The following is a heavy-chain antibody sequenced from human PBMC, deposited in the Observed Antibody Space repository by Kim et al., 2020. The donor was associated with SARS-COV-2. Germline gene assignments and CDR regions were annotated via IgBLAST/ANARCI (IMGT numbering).Heavy chain of an antibody. D-gene: IGHD2-15*01. CDR2: INSDGSST. Sequence: GGSLRLSCAASGFTFSSYWMHWVRQAPGKGLVWVSRINSDGSSTSYADSVKGRFTISRDNAKNTLYLQMNSLRAEDTAVYYCAMVAYYYYGMDVWGQGTTVTVSS. J-gene: IGHJ6*02. CDR1: GFTFSSYW. V-gene: IGHV3-74*01. CDR3: AMVAYYYYGMDV.